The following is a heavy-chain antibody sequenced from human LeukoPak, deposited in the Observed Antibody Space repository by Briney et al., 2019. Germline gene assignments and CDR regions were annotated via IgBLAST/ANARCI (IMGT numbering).Heavy chain of an antibody. D-gene: IGHD3-16*01. Sequence: ASVKVSCKTSGYSFSHYGISWWRQAPGQGLEWVGWISAFNYIIEYAQKFQGRVTMTQDTATSTANMELRSLTSDDTAVFYCTRGSSISAQGDTWGQGTLVSVSS. V-gene: IGHV1-18*01. CDR2: ISAFNYII. CDR3: TRGSSISAQGDT. J-gene: IGHJ4*02. CDR1: GYSFSHYG.